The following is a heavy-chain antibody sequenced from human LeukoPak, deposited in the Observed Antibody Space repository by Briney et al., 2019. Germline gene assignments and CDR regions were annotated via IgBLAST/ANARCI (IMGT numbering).Heavy chain of an antibody. CDR3: ARASNGYNWNMGY. Sequence: GGSLRLSCAASGFTFSSYRMSWVRQAPEKGLEWVANIKQDGSEKYYVDSVKGRFTISRDNARNSLYLQMNSLRAEDTAVYYCARASNGYNWNMGYWGQGTLVTVSS. J-gene: IGHJ4*02. CDR2: IKQDGSEK. CDR1: GFTFSSYR. V-gene: IGHV3-7*04. D-gene: IGHD5-24*01.